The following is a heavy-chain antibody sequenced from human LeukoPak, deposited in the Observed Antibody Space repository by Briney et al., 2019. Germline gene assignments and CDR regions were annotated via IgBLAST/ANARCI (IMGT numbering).Heavy chain of an antibody. V-gene: IGHV3-48*03. CDR1: GFTFSSYE. CDR3: ARVSYDYGDYVNWFDP. D-gene: IGHD4-17*01. CDR2: ISSSGSTI. Sequence: GGSLRLSCAASGFTFSSYEMNWVRQAPGKGLEWGSYISSSGSTIYYADSVKGRFTVSRDNAKNSLYLQMNSLRAEDTAVYYCARVSYDYGDYVNWFDPWGQGTLVTVSS. J-gene: IGHJ5*02.